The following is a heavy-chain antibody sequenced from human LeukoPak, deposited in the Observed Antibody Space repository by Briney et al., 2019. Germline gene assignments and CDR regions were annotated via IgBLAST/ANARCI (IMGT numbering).Heavy chain of an antibody. CDR2: IGTAGDT. D-gene: IGHD3-9*01. CDR1: GFTFSSYG. Sequence: GGSLRLSCAASGFTFSSYGMHWVRQATGKGLEWVSAIGTAGDTYYPGSVKGRFTISRENAKNSLYLQMNSLRAGDTAVYYCARGRNYDILTGYHQFDYWGQGTLVTVSS. CDR3: ARGRNYDILTGYHQFDY. V-gene: IGHV3-13*01. J-gene: IGHJ4*02.